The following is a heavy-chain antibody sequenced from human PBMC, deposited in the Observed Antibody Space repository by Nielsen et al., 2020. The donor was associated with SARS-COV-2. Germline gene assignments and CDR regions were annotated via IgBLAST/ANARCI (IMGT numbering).Heavy chain of an antibody. J-gene: IGHJ6*02. CDR2: IYYSGST. Sequence: SETLSLTCTVSGGSISSSSYYWSWIRQPPGKGLEWIGYIYYSGSTNYNPSLKGRVTISVDTSKNQFSLKLSSVTAADTAVYYCAREGLYGADVWGQGTTVTVSS. D-gene: IGHD4-17*01. V-gene: IGHV4-61*05. CDR1: GGSISSSSYY. CDR3: AREGLYGADV.